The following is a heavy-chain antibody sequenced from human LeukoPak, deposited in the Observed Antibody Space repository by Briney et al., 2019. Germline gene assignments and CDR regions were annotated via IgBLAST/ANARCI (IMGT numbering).Heavy chain of an antibody. D-gene: IGHD5-24*01. CDR1: GFTFSSYG. CDR2: IWYDGSNK. V-gene: IGHV3-33*01. Sequence: GGPLRLSCAASGFTFSSYGMHWVRQAPGKGLEWVAVIWYDGSNKYYAYSVKGRFTISRDNSKNTLYQQMNSLRAENTAVYYCARGRDGHNYRYSDYWGQGTVVTVSS. CDR3: ARGRDGHNYRYSDY. J-gene: IGHJ4*02.